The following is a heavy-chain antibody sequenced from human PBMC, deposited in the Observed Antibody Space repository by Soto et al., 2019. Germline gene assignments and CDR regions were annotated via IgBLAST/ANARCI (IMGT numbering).Heavy chain of an antibody. D-gene: IGHD1-26*01. CDR2: INPNSGGT. CDR1: GYTFTGYY. CDR3: AREGVGATGNYYYYGMDV. J-gene: IGHJ6*02. Sequence: QVQLVQSGAEVKKPGASVKVSCKASGYTFTGYYMHWVRQAPGQGLEWMGWINPNSGGTNYAQKFQGWVTMTRDTSISTAYMELSRPRSDDTAVYYCAREGVGATGNYYYYGMDVWGQGTTVTVSS. V-gene: IGHV1-2*04.